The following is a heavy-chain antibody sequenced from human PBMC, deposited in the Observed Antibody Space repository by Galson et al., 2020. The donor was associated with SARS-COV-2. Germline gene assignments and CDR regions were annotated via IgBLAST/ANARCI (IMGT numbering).Heavy chain of an antibody. V-gene: IGHV4-31*03. D-gene: IGHD1-26*01. CDR2: IYYSGST. CDR3: ARDSPTYSGSYVYFDY. CDR1: GCSIHSGGYY. Sequence: SETLSLTCTVSGCSIHSGGYYWSWIRQHPGKGLEWIGYIYYSGSTYYNPSLKSRVTISVDTSKNQFSLKLSSVTAADTAVYYCARDSPTYSGSYVYFDYWGQGTLVTVSS. J-gene: IGHJ4*02.